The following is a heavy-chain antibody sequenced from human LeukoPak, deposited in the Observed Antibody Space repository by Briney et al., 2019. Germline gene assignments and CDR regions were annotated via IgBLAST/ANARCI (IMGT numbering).Heavy chain of an antibody. V-gene: IGHV3-48*02. CDR2: ISSSSSTI. J-gene: IGHJ6*02. D-gene: IGHD2-15*01. Sequence: GGSLRLSCAASGFTFSSYSMNWVRQAPGKGLEWVSYISSSSSTIYYADSVKGRFTISRDNAKNSLYLQMNSLRDEDTAVYYRARDASPSWGVVVVAATYYYYGMDVWGQGTTVTVSS. CDR3: ARDASPSWGVVVVAATYYYYGMDV. CDR1: GFTFSSYS.